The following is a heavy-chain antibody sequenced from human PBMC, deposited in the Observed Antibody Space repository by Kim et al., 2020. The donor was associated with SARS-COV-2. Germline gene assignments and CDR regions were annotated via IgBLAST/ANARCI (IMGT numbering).Heavy chain of an antibody. Sequence: YQDYAISMKSRITIIPDTSKNQFSLQLTSVTPEDTAVYFCARIVGGSVDYWGQGTLVTVSS. CDR3: ARIVGGSVDY. D-gene: IGHD1-26*01. V-gene: IGHV6-1*01. J-gene: IGHJ4*02. CDR2: YQ.